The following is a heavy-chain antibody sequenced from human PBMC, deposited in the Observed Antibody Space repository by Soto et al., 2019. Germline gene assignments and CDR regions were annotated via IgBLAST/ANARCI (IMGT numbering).Heavy chain of an antibody. CDR2: INPSGDSR. J-gene: IGHJ1*01. Sequence: GSVNVSCKASGFSFSDYFMHWVRQAPGQGLEWMGIINPSGDSRNYAQKFQGRVTITRDTSTSTVYMDLSSLRYEDTAVYYCARDNSQNYGTPPASSWFQHLGKGTTVNVSA. V-gene: IGHV1-46*01. CDR3: ARDNSQNYGTPPASSWFQH. D-gene: IGHD4-17*01. CDR1: GFSFSDYF.